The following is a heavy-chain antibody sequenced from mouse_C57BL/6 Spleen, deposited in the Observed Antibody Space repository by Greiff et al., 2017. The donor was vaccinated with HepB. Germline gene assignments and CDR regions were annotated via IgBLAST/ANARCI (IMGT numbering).Heavy chain of an antibody. Sequence: EVQLVESGPGLVKPSQSLSLTCSVPGYSITSGYYWNWIRQFPGNKLEWMGYISYDGSNNYNPSLKNRISITRDTSKNQFFLKLNSVTTEDTATYYCARNYGSSEGYYFDYWGQGTTLTVSS. D-gene: IGHD1-1*01. CDR1: GYSITSGYY. V-gene: IGHV3-6*01. CDR3: ARNYGSSEGYYFDY. CDR2: ISYDGSN. J-gene: IGHJ2*01.